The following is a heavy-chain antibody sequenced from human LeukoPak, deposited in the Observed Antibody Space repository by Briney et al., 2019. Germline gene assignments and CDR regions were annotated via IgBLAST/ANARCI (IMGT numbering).Heavy chain of an antibody. CDR3: ARNYYYRFHY. CDR2: IKQDGSVK. CDR1: GFTFTSYW. J-gene: IGHJ4*02. Sequence: GGSLRLSCAASGFTFTSYWMTWVRQAPGKGLEWVANIKQDGSVKNYVDSVRGRFTISRDNAKDSLYLQMNSLRAEDTAVYFCARNYYYRFHYWGQGTLVAVSS. D-gene: IGHD3-10*01. V-gene: IGHV3-7*01.